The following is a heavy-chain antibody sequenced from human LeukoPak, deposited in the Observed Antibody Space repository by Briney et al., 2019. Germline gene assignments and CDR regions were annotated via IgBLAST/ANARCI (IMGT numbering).Heavy chain of an antibody. V-gene: IGHV3-11*04. CDR2: ISSSGSAM. CDR1: GFTFSDYY. J-gene: IGHJ4*02. CDR3: ARESSGPFRYFDY. D-gene: IGHD3-22*01. Sequence: AGGSLRLSYAASGFTFSDYYMSWIRQAPGKGLEWISYISSSGSAMYYADSVKGRFTISRDNSKNTLYLQMNSLRAEDTAVYYCARESSGPFRYFDYWGQGTLVTVSS.